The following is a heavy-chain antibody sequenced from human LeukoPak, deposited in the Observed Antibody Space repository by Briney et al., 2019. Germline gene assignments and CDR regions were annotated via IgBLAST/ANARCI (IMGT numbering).Heavy chain of an antibody. CDR1: GGSISSGDYY. CDR2: IYYSGST. D-gene: IGHD3-22*01. Sequence: SETLSLTCTVSGGSISSGDYYWSWIRQPPGKGLEWIGYIYYSGSTYYNPSLKSRVTISVDTSKNQFSLKLSSVTAADTAVYYCARVVASMIVVVISAFDIWGQGTMVTVSS. CDR3: ARVVASMIVVVISAFDI. V-gene: IGHV4-30-4*01. J-gene: IGHJ3*02.